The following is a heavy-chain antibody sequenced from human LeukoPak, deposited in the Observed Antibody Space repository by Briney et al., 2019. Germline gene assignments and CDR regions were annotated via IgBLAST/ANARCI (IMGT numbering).Heavy chain of an antibody. V-gene: IGHV1-2*02. CDR3: ARDRVAVASYFDY. Sequence: SVKVSCKASGYTFTGYYMHWVRQAPGQGLEWMGWINPNSVGTNYEQKFQGRVSMTRDTSISTAYMDLSRLRSDDTAVYYCARDRVAVASYFDYWGEGALVTVSS. J-gene: IGHJ4*02. CDR2: INPNSVGT. D-gene: IGHD6-19*01. CDR1: GYTFTGYY.